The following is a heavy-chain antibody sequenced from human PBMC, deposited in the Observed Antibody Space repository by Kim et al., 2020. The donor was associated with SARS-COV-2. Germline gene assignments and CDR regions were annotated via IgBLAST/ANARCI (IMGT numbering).Heavy chain of an antibody. D-gene: IGHD2-2*01. CDR2: ISESGSIT. Sequence: GGSLRLSCAASGFTFTTYAMSWVRQAPGKGLEWVSIISESGSITYYADSVKGRFTISRDNSKSTLYLQMNSLRAEDTAFYYCAKAWCSSSRCYGDYWGQGTLVTVSS. CDR3: AKAWCSSSRCYGDY. V-gene: IGHV3-23*01. J-gene: IGHJ4*02. CDR1: GFTFTTYA.